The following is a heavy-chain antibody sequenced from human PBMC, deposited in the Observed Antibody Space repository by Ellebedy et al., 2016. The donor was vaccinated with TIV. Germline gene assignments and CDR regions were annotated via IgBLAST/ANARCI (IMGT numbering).Heavy chain of an antibody. Sequence: GESLKISCVASGFTFGTCAMSWVRQSPGKGLEWVAGIVGNGGNIYYADSVKGRFTISRDNSKNTLDLQMKSLRAEDTAIYFCAKDRTPGDGYWVFDYWGQGTLVTVSS. J-gene: IGHJ4*02. CDR3: AKDRTPGDGYWVFDY. CDR2: IVGNGGNI. CDR1: GFTFGTCA. D-gene: IGHD5-18*01. V-gene: IGHV3-23*01.